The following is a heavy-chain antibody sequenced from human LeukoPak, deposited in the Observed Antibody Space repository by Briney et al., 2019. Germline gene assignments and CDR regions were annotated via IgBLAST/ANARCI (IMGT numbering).Heavy chain of an antibody. CDR1: GYTFTGYY. CDR3: ASITYYPGAFDI. J-gene: IGHJ3*02. V-gene: IGHV1-2*06. D-gene: IGHD2/OR15-2a*01. Sequence: ASVKVSCKASGYTFTGYYMHWVRQAPGQGLEWMGRINPNSGGTNYAQKFQGRITMTRDTSISTAYMELSRLRSDDTAVYYCASITYYPGAFDIWGQGTMVTVSS. CDR2: INPNSGGT.